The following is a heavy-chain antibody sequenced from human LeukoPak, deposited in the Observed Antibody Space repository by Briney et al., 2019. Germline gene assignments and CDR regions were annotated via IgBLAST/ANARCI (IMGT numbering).Heavy chain of an antibody. J-gene: IGHJ3*02. CDR1: GFTFSSYA. CDR3: AREGNTYCGGDCSPDAFDI. D-gene: IGHD2-21*02. Sequence: GGSLRLSCAASGFTFSSYAMHWVRQAPGKGLEWVAVISYDGSNKYYADSVKGRFTISRDNSKNTLYLQMNSLRAEDTAVYYCAREGNTYCGGDCSPDAFDIWGQGTMVTVSS. V-gene: IGHV3-30-3*01. CDR2: ISYDGSNK.